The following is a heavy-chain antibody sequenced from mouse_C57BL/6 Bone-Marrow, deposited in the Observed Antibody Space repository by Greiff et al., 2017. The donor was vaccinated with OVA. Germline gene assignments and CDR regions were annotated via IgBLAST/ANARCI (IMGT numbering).Heavy chain of an antibody. CDR1: GFTFSDAW. D-gene: IGHD1-1*01. Sequence: EVQRVESGGGLVQPGGSMKLSCAASGFTFSDAWMDWVRQSPEKGLEWVAEIRNKANNHATYYAESVKGRFTISRDDSKSSVYLQMNSLRAEDTGMYYCTRRGLITTVVAPFAYWGQGTLVTVSA. V-gene: IGHV6-6*01. CDR2: IRNKANNHAT. J-gene: IGHJ3*01. CDR3: TRRGLITTVVAPFAY.